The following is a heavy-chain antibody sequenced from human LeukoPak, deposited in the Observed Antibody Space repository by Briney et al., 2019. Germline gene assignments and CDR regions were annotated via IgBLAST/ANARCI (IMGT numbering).Heavy chain of an antibody. J-gene: IGHJ5*02. CDR1: GYPFTSYW. CDR2: IYPGECDT. Sequence: GGSLKISCKGSGYPFTSYWVGWVRQMPGKGLEGRGIIYPGECDTRYSPSCQGQVTISADKSTSTAYLQWSSLKASDTAMYYCARPGSYDFWNGWFDPWGQGTLVTVSS. CDR3: ARPGSYDFWNGWFDP. D-gene: IGHD3-3*01. V-gene: IGHV5-51*01.